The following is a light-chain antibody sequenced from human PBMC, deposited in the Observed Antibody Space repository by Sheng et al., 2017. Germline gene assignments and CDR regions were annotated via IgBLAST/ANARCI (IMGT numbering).Light chain of an antibody. V-gene: IGKV4-1*01. J-gene: IGKJ2*03. CDR2: WAS. CDR1: QSVLFSSDKKNY. Sequence: DIVMTQSPDSLAVSLGERATINCKSSQSVLFSSDKKNYLAWYQQKPGLPPKLLIYWASTRESGVPDRFSGSGSGTDFTLTITSLQAEDVAVYYCQQYYTLPSMYSFGQGTKLEI. CDR3: QQYYTLPSMYS.